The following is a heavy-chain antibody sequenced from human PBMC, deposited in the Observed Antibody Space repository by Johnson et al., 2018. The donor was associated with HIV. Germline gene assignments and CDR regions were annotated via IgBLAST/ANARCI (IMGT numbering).Heavy chain of an antibody. CDR1: GLTFSSYG. V-gene: IGHV3-30*02. D-gene: IGHD2-15*01. CDR2: IHYDGSNK. CDR3: AKEEDIWRLGLYRAFDI. J-gene: IGHJ3*02. Sequence: QMLLVESGGGVVQPGGSLRLSCAAPGLTFSSYGMHWVRQAPGKGLEWVAFIHYDGSNKYYADYVKGRFTISRDNSKNTLYLQMNSLRAEDTAVYYCAKEEDIWRLGLYRAFDIWGQGTMVTVSS.